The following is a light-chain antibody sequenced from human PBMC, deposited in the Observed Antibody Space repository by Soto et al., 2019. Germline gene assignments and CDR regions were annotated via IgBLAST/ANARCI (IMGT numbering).Light chain of an antibody. CDR1: SSDVGGYEY. CDR2: EVL. V-gene: IGLV2-8*01. CDR3: ISFAGSHYV. Sequence: QLVLTQPPSASGSPGQSVTISCTGTSSDVGGYEYVSWYQQHPGKAPKLIIYEVLKRPSGVPDRFSGSKSANTASLTVSGLQAEDEADYYCISFAGSHYVFGTGTKLTVL. J-gene: IGLJ1*01.